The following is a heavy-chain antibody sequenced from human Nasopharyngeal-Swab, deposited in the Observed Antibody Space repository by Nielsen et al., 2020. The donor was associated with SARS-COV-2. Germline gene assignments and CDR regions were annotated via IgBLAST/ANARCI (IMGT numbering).Heavy chain of an antibody. CDR1: GDSVSSNSAV. Sequence: SETLSLTCAISGDSVSSNSAVWVWLRQSPSRGLEWLGRTYFRSKWYQHYAVSVEGRITINPDTSKNQFSLQLNSVTPEDTAVYYCARGFSPLIYYYHMDVWGKGTTVTVSS. CDR3: ARGFSPLIYYYHMDV. CDR2: TYFRSKWYQ. J-gene: IGHJ6*03. D-gene: IGHD2-8*01. V-gene: IGHV6-1*01.